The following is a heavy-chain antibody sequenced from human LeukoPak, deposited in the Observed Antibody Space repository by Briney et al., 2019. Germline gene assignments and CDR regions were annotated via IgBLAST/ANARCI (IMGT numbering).Heavy chain of an antibody. CDR3: ARGLAAAGPAWY. D-gene: IGHD6-13*01. J-gene: IGHJ4*02. CDR1: GFTFSSYA. CDR2: ISYDGSNK. Sequence: GGSLRLSCAASGFTFSSYAMHWVRQAPGKGLEWVAVISYDGSNKYYADSVKGRFTISRDNSKNTLYLQMNSLRAEDTAVYYCARGLAAAGPAWYWGQGTLVTVSS. V-gene: IGHV3-30-3*01.